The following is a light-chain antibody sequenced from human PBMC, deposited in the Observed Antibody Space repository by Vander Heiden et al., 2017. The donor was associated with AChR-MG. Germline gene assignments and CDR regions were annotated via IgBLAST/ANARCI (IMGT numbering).Light chain of an antibody. V-gene: IGLV3-21*02. CDR2: DDN. CDR1: NIGRKP. CDR3: QVWVTSGDPGV. Sequence: SYVLTQPPSVSVAPGQTAKITCGGDNIGRKPVHWYQQKSGQAPVLGVHDDNVRPPGIPERFAGANSGNTANLTISRVEAGDEADYVGQVWVTSGDPGVFGGGTKLTVL. J-gene: IGLJ2*01.